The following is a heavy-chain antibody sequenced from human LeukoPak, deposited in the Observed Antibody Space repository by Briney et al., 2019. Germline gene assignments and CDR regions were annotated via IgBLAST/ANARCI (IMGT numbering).Heavy chain of an antibody. Sequence: PSETLSLTCTVSGGSISSSSYYWGWIRQPPGKGLEWIGSIYYSGSTYYNPSLKSRVTISVDTSKNQFSLKLSSVTAADTAVYYCARLSVGATPGAFDIWGPGTMVTVSS. V-gene: IGHV4-39*01. CDR1: GGSISSSSYY. CDR2: IYYSGST. J-gene: IGHJ3*02. CDR3: ARLSVGATPGAFDI. D-gene: IGHD1-26*01.